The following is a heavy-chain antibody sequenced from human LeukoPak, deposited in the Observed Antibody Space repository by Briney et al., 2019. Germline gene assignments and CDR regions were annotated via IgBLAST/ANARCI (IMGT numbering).Heavy chain of an antibody. J-gene: IGHJ4*02. D-gene: IGHD3-22*01. CDR2: ISTSSSYI. CDR1: GFTFSSYS. Sequence: GGSLRLSCAASGFTFSSYSMNWVRQAPGKGLELVSSISTSSSYIYYADSVKGRFTISRDNAKNSLYLQMNSLRAEDTAVYYCAREQLKYYYDSSGYSDYWGQGTLVTVSS. V-gene: IGHV3-21*01. CDR3: AREQLKYYYDSSGYSDY.